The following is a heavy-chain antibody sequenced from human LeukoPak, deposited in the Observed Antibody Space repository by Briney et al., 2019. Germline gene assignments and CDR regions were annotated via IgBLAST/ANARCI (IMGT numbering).Heavy chain of an antibody. D-gene: IGHD1-26*01. CDR2: IYYSGST. J-gene: IGHJ5*02. Sequence: SETLSLTCTVSGGAISKSNYYWVWIRQPPGKGLEWIGSIYYSGSTYYNPSLKSRVTISVDTSKNQFSLKLSSVTAADTAVYYCARGRGSYQDPHNWFDPWGQGTLVTVSS. CDR3: ARGRGSYQDPHNWFDP. V-gene: IGHV4-39*01. CDR1: GGAISKSNYY.